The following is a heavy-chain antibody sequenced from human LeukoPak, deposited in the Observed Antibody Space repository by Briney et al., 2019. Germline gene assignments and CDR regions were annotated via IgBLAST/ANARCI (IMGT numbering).Heavy chain of an antibody. CDR1: GFTFSSYA. CDR3: AKGVVVASDVTPFDY. D-gene: IGHD2-15*01. Sequence: PGGSLRLSCAASGFTFSSYAMSWVRQAPGKGLEWVSAISGSGGSTYYADSVKGRFTISRDNSKNTLYLQMNSLRAEDTAVYYCAKGVVVASDVTPFDYWGQGTLVTVSS. J-gene: IGHJ4*02. V-gene: IGHV3-23*01. CDR2: ISGSGGST.